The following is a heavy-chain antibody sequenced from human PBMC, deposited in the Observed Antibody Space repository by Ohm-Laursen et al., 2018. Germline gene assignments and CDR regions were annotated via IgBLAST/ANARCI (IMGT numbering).Heavy chain of an antibody. CDR3: ARDLEGFDY. Sequence: SLRLSCAASGFTFSSYSMNWVRQAPGKGLEWVSSISSSYIYYADSVKGRFTISRDNAKNSLYLQMNSLRAEDTAVYYCARDLEGFDYWGQGTLVTVSS. CDR1: GFTFSSYS. D-gene: IGHD1-1*01. V-gene: IGHV3-21*01. J-gene: IGHJ4*02. CDR2: ISSSYI.